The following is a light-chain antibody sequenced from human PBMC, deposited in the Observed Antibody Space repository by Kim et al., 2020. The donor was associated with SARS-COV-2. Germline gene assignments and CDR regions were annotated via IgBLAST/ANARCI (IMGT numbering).Light chain of an antibody. V-gene: IGKV3-11*01. Sequence: EIVLTQSPATLSLSPGVRASLSCRASQSVGTSLVWYQQKVGQAPRLLIYDASKRATDIPAKFSGSGSGTDFTLTISNLESEDFAVYYCHQRSDWPLTFGGGTKVDIK. CDR1: QSVGTS. CDR2: DAS. J-gene: IGKJ4*01. CDR3: HQRSDWPLT.